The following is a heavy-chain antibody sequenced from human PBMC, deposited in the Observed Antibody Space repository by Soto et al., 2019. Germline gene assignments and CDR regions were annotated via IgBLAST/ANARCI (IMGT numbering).Heavy chain of an antibody. CDR3: ARYHYDSSGYYYLDY. D-gene: IGHD3-22*01. J-gene: IGHJ4*02. CDR2: ISSDGSST. CDR1: GFTFTNYF. V-gene: IGHV3-74*01. Sequence: PGGSLRLCCAASGFTFTNYFMHWVRQVPGKGLVWVSRISSDGSSTSYADSVKGRFTISRDNAKNTLYLQMNSLRAEDTAVYYCARYHYDSSGYYYLDYWGQGALVTVSS.